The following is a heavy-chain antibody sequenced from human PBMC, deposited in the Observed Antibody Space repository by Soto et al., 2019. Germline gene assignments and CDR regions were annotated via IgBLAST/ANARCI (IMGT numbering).Heavy chain of an antibody. D-gene: IGHD2-15*01. J-gene: IGHJ6*02. CDR1: GFTFSSYG. CDR3: AKGGVVVVAANWYYGMDV. Sequence: GESLRLSCAASGFTFSSYGMHWVRQAPGKGLEWVAVISYDGSNKYYADSVKGRFTISRDNSKNTLYLQMNSLRAEDTAVYYCAKGGVVVVAANWYYGMDVWGQGTTVTVSS. V-gene: IGHV3-30*18. CDR2: ISYDGSNK.